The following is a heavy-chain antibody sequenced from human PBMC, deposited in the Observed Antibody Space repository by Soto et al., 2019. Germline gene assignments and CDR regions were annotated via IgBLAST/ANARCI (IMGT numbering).Heavy chain of an antibody. V-gene: IGHV3-15*01. CDR1: GFTFSNAW. D-gene: IGHD2-15*01. J-gene: IGHJ6*02. CDR2: IKSKTDGGTT. Sequence: GGSLRLSCAASGFTFSNAWMSWVRQAPGKGLEWVGRIKSKTDGGTTDYAAPVKGRFTISRDDSKNTLYLQMNNLKTEDTAVYYCTTRGNSPMDYYYYGMDVWGQGTTVTVSS. CDR3: TTRGNSPMDYYYYGMDV.